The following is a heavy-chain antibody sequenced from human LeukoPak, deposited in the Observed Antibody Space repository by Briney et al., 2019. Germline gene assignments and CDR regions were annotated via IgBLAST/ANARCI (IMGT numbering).Heavy chain of an antibody. CDR1: GDSVSSNTAS. D-gene: IGHD1-1*01. J-gene: IGHJ3*02. V-gene: IGHV6-1*01. CDR3: ARARGREDAFDI. Sequence: SQTLSLTCAISGDSVSSNTASWNWVRQSPSRGLEWLGRTYYRSKWYFDYALSVKSRITINPDTSKNQFSLQLNSVTPEDTAVYYCARARGREDAFDIWGQGTMVTVSS. CDR2: TYYRSKWYF.